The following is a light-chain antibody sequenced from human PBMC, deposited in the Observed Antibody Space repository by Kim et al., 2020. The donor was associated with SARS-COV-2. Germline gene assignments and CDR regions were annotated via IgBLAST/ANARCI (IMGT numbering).Light chain of an antibody. Sequence: DIVLTQSPDTLSSSPGERGTISCRASQNIFTYLAWYQQKPGQAPRLLIYDASNGLNGIPTRFSGSGSETEFTLTINSLEPEDFAAYYCQQHDNRQITFGQGTRVEIK. V-gene: IGKV3-11*01. J-gene: IGKJ5*01. CDR2: DAS. CDR3: QQHDNRQIT. CDR1: QNIFTY.